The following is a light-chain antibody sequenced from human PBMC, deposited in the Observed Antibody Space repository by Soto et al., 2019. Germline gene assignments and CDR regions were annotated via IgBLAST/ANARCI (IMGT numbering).Light chain of an antibody. J-gene: IGKJ3*01. CDR1: QSISNY. CDR3: QQSYNTPRT. CDR2: GAS. Sequence: DIQMTQSPSSLSASVGDRVTITCRASQSISNYLNWYQLKPGKAPKLLIYGASSLQSGVPSRFSGSGSGTQFTLTIATLQPEDFAAYYCQQSYNTPRTFGPGTKVDIK. V-gene: IGKV1-39*01.